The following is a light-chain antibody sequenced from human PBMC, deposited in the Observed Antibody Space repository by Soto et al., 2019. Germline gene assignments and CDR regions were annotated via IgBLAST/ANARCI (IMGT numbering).Light chain of an antibody. Sequence: EIVLTQSPGTLSVSPGERATLSCRASQSVSSKLAWYQQKPGQAPRLLFYGASTGATGIPARFSGSGSETEFTLSISSLQSEDFAVYYGQQYNNWPGTFGKGTKVEIK. CDR1: QSVSSK. J-gene: IGKJ1*01. V-gene: IGKV3-15*01. CDR3: QQYNNWPGT. CDR2: GAS.